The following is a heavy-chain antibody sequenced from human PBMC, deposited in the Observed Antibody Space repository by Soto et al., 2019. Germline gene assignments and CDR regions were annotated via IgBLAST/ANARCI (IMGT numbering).Heavy chain of an antibody. CDR1: GYTFTSYG. D-gene: IGHD3-22*01. CDR3: ARKGYYDSSGYSLYYYGMDV. J-gene: IGHJ6*02. Sequence: ASVKVSCKASGYTFTSYGISWVRQAPGQGLEWMGWISAYNGNTNYAQKLQGRVTMTPDTSTSTAYMELRSLRSDDTAVYYCARKGYYDSSGYSLYYYGMDVWGQGTTVTVSS. V-gene: IGHV1-18*01. CDR2: ISAYNGNT.